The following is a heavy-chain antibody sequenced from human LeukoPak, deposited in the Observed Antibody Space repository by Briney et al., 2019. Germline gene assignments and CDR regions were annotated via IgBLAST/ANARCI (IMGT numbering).Heavy chain of an antibody. V-gene: IGHV1-2*02. J-gene: IGHJ4*02. Sequence: ASVKVSCKASGYTFTGYYMHWVRQAPGQGLEWMGWINPNSGGTNYAQRFQGRVTMTRDTSISTAYMELSRLRPDDTAVYYCARDLDWGYNFDYWGQGTLVTVSS. CDR1: GYTFTGYY. D-gene: IGHD3/OR15-3a*01. CDR3: ARDLDWGYNFDY. CDR2: INPNSGGT.